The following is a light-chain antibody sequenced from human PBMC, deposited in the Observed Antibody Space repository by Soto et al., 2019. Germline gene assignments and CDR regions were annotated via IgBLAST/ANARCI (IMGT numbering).Light chain of an antibody. V-gene: IGKV3-11*01. CDR2: DAS. Sequence: EIVLTQSPATLSLSPGERATLSCRASQSIATFSAWYQQKPGQAPRLLIYDASNRATGIPARFSGSGSGTDFNLTISSLESEDFAVYYCQQRTNWPLTFGGGTKVEIK. J-gene: IGKJ4*01. CDR1: QSIATF. CDR3: QQRTNWPLT.